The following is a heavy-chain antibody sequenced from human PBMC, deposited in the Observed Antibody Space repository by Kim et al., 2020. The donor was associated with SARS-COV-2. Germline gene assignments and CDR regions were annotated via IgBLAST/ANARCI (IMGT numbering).Heavy chain of an antibody. Sequence: GGSLRLSCAASGFTFDDYAMHWVRQAPGKGLEWVSGISWNSGTIGYADSVKGRFTTSRDNANNSLYLQMNSLRAEDTALYYCAKDMRVVAATHNGNYFDYWGQGTLVTVSS. D-gene: IGHD2-15*01. CDR1: GFTFDDYA. CDR2: ISWNSGTI. J-gene: IGHJ4*02. V-gene: IGHV3-9*01. CDR3: AKDMRVVAATHNGNYFDY.